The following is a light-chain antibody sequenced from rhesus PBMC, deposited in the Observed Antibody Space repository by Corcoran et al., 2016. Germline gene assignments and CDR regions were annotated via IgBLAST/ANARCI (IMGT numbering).Light chain of an antibody. CDR2: YAA. Sequence: DIQMTQSPSSLSASVGDTVTITCRASQGIRNYLAWYQQKPGKAPQPLIYYAANLESGVPSRFSGSGSGTDVTLTISSLQAEDFATYYCQQHKSYPPTFGQGTKVDIK. CDR3: QQHKSYPPT. V-gene: IGKV1S14*01. J-gene: IGKJ1*01. CDR1: QGIRNY.